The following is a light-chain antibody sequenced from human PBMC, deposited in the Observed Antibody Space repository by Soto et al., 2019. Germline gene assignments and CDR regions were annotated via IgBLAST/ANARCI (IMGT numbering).Light chain of an antibody. Sequence: QSVLTQPASVSGSPGQSITISCTGTSSDVGGYSYVSWYQQLPGKAPKLMIYDVSDRPSGVSNRFSGSKPGNTASLTISGLQAEDEADYYCSSYTSSSINVFGTGTKVTVL. CDR1: SSDVGGYSY. CDR2: DVS. J-gene: IGLJ1*01. CDR3: SSYTSSSINV. V-gene: IGLV2-14*01.